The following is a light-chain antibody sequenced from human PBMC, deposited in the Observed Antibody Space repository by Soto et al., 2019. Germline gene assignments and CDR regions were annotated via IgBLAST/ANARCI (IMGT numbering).Light chain of an antibody. Sequence: QSVLTQPPSVSGAPGQRVTISCTGSSSNIGAGYDVHWYQQLPGTAPKLLICGNRIRPSGVPDRFSGSKSGTSASLAITGLQAEDEADYYCQAYDSSLSAVVFGGGTKLTVL. CDR2: GNR. CDR3: QAYDSSLSAVV. CDR1: SSNIGAGYD. V-gene: IGLV1-40*01. J-gene: IGLJ2*01.